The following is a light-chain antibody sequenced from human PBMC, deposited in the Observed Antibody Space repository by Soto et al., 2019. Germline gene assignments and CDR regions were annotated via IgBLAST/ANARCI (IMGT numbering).Light chain of an antibody. CDR3: ISYTGSSTSYV. CDR1: RXDIGSYNY. V-gene: IGLV2-14*01. J-gene: IGLJ1*01. Sequence: QSVLTQPASVSGSPGQSITTSCSGTRXDIGSYNYVAWYQQFPGKTPKILIYGVSNRPSGVSSRFSGSKSGNTASLTISGLQAEDEADYYCISYTGSSTSYVFGSGTKVTVL. CDR2: GVS.